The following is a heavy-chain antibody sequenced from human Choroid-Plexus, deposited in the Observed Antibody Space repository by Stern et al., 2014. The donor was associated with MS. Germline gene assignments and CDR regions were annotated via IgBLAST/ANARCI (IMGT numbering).Heavy chain of an antibody. Sequence: VQLVESGGGVVQPGRPLRLSCVASGFTFGSCAMHWVTQAPGKGLERVAGVSYDGSNKYYADSVKGRFTLSRDNSQNTLYMQMSSLRPEDTAVYYCAKDRHYLTYFFDHWGQGSLVTVSS. CDR3: AKDRHYLTYFFDH. V-gene: IGHV3-30*18. CDR2: VSYDGSNK. CDR1: GFTFGSCA. J-gene: IGHJ5*02. D-gene: IGHD2/OR15-2a*01.